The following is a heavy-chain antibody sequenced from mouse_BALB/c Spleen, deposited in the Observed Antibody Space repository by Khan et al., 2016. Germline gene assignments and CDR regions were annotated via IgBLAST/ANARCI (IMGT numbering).Heavy chain of an antibody. Sequence: QVQLKQSGPGLVQPSQSLSITCTVSGFSLTVYGVHWVRQSPGKGLEWLGVIWSGGNTAYNPAFISRLIINKYNSKSQVFFKMNSLQANDTAIYYCARSGPDWYVDVWGAVNTVSVSS. CDR1: GFSLTVYG. J-gene: IGHJ1*01. V-gene: IGHV2-2*02. CDR3: ARSGPDWYVDV. CDR2: IWSGGNT.